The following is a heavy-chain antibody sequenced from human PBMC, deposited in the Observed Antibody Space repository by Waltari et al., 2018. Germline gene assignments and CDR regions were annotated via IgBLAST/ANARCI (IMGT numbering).Heavy chain of an antibody. Sequence: QVQLVQSGAEVKKPGSSVKVSCKASGGTFSSYAISWVRQAPGQGLEWMGGIIPIFGTANYAQKFQGRGRITADESKSTAYMELSSLRSEDTAVYYCARGVPPEPHDYGDYVDYWGQGTLVTVSS. V-gene: IGHV1-69*01. CDR2: IIPIFGTA. CDR1: GGTFSSYA. J-gene: IGHJ4*02. D-gene: IGHD4-17*01. CDR3: ARGVPPEPHDYGDYVDY.